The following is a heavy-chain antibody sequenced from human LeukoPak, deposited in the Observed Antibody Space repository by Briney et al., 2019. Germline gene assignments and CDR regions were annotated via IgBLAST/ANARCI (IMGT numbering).Heavy chain of an antibody. CDR3: ARSSIAAAGYNWFDP. D-gene: IGHD6-13*01. V-gene: IGHV4-59*01. CDR1: GGSINSYY. Sequence: SETLSLTCTVSGGSINSYYWSWIRQPPGMGLEWIGYSYYSGTTNYNPSLKSRVTISVDTSQNQFSLKLSSVTAADTAVYYCARSSIAAAGYNWFDPWGQGTLVTVSS. J-gene: IGHJ5*02. CDR2: SYYSGTT.